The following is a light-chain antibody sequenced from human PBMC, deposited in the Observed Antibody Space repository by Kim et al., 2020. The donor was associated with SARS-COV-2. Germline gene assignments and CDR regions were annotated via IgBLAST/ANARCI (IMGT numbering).Light chain of an antibody. CDR1: QSISTW. CDR3: QQYSTYSYT. J-gene: IGKJ2*01. Sequence: SASGGDRVTITGRASQSISTWLAWYQQKPGEAPKFLIYKASSLESGVPSRFSGSGSGTEFTLTISSLQPDDFATYYCQQYSTYSYTFGQGTKLEI. CDR2: KAS. V-gene: IGKV1-5*03.